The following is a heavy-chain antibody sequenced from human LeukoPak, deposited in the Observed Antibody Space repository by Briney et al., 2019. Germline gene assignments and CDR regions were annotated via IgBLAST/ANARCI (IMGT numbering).Heavy chain of an antibody. CDR3: ARVLSGTPFDYYLYMDV. CDR2: MTYSDTTV. J-gene: IGHJ6*03. CDR1: GLPFSSFH. V-gene: IGHV3-48*03. Sequence: PGGSLRLSCVASGLPFSSFHVNWVRQVPGKGLEWLAHMTYSDTTVEYADSIQGRFTISRDAATKTVYLQMNSLRAEDTATYYCARVLSGTPFDYYLYMDVWGKGTMVIVSS. D-gene: IGHD1-26*01.